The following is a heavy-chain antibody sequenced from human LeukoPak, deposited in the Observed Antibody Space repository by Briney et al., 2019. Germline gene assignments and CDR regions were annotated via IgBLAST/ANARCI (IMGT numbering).Heavy chain of an antibody. V-gene: IGHV4-4*07. J-gene: IGHJ4*02. CDR3: ARDRCSSTSCPFDY. CDR1: GGSISGYY. CDR2: VYTSGST. D-gene: IGHD2-2*01. Sequence: SETLSLTCTVSGGSISGYYWSWIRQPAGKGLEWIGRVYTSGSTNYSPSLKSRVTMSVDTSKNQFSLNLRSVTDADTAVYYCARDRCSSTSCPFDYWGQGTLVTFSS.